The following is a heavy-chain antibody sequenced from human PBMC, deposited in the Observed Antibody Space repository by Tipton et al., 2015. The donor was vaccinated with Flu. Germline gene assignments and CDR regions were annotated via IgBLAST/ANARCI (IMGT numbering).Heavy chain of an antibody. D-gene: IGHD2-15*01. J-gene: IGHJ3*02. V-gene: IGHV4-59*01. CDR3: AREWSAFDI. CDR1: GGSIISYY. Sequence: LRLSCSVSGGSIISYYWSWIRQPPGKGLEWIAFIFHTGSTSYNPSLKSRVSISLDTSRTQFSLKLSSVTAADTAVYYCAREWSAFDIWGQGTMVTVSS. CDR2: IFHTGST.